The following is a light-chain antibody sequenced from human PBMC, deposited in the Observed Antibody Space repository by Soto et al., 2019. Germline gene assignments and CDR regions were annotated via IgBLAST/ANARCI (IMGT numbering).Light chain of an antibody. CDR2: DAS. CDR3: QQYNSYSQT. CDR1: QSISSW. J-gene: IGKJ1*01. Sequence: EIQATQCRCTLSASVGDRVTITCRASQSISSWLAWYQQKPGKAPNLLIYDASALESGVPSRFSGSGSGTEFTLTISSLQPDDFATYYCQQYNSYSQTFGQGTTVDI. V-gene: IGKV1-5*01.